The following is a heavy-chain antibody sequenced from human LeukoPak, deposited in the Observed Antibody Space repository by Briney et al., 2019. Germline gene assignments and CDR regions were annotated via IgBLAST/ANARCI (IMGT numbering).Heavy chain of an antibody. V-gene: IGHV3-21*01. CDR3: ARIRYDFLETYPYYFDY. Sequence: GGSLRLSCAASGFTFNTYSMTWVRQAPGKGLEWVSSISSGSKYIFYADSVKGRFTISRDNAKNSLYLQMHSLRPEDTAVYYCARIRYDFLETYPYYFDYWGQGTLVTVSS. J-gene: IGHJ4*02. D-gene: IGHD3-3*01. CDR1: GFTFNTYS. CDR2: ISSGSKYI.